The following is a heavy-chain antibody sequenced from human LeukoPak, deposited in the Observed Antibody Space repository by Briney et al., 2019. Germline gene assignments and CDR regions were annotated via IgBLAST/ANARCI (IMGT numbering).Heavy chain of an antibody. CDR2: ISGSGSGGST. V-gene: IGHV3-23*01. CDR3: AKADYDSSSGAFDI. CDR1: GFIFSSYG. D-gene: IGHD3-22*01. J-gene: IGHJ3*02. Sequence: GGSLRLSCAASGFIFSSYGMTWVRQAPGKGLEWVSAISGSGSGGSTYYADSVKGRFTISRDNSKNTLYLQMNSLRAEDTAVYYCAKADYDSSSGAFDIWGQGTMVTVSS.